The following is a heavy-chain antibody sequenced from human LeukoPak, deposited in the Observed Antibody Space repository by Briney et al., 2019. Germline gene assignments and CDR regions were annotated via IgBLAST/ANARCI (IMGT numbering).Heavy chain of an antibody. V-gene: IGHV3-21*01. J-gene: IGHJ6*02. Sequence: GGSLRLSCAASGFTFSDYSMTWVRQAPGKGLEWVSSISSGGTYTYYADAVKGRFTISRDNAKNSLFLQMNSLRAEDTAVYYCARELRYAYDVLTGYYEYYYYFGLDVWGQGITVTVSS. CDR2: ISSGGTYT. CDR1: GFTFSDYS. D-gene: IGHD3-9*01. CDR3: ARELRYAYDVLTGYYEYYYYFGLDV.